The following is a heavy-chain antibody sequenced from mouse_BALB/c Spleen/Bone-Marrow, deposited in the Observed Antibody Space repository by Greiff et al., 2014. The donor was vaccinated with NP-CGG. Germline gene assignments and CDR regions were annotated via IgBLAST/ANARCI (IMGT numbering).Heavy chain of an antibody. D-gene: IGHD1-2*01. V-gene: IGHV5-6-5*01. J-gene: IGHJ4*01. CDR1: GITVSSYT. CDR2: ITGGGTT. CDR3: ARHYGYVDAMDY. Sequence: EVQVVESGGGLVKPGESLKFSCAASGITVSSYTMSWVRQTPEKRLEWVASITGGGTTYYPDSVKGRFTISRGNARNILYLQVSSLRSEDTAIYYCARHYGYVDAMDYWGQGTSVTVSS.